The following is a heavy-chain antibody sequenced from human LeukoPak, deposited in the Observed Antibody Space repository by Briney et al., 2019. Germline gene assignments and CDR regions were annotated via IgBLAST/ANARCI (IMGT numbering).Heavy chain of an antibody. D-gene: IGHD3-10*01. J-gene: IGHJ4*02. CDR1: GLTFSSYS. CDR2: ISTRSGTYT. CDR3: ARSGDRSFGELLWFGESFY. V-gene: IGHV3-21*01. Sequence: GGSLRLSCAASGLTFSSYSFHWVRQAPGKGLEWVSSISTRSGTYTYYADSVKGRFIISRDNAKNSLYLQMNSLRSDDTAVYYCARSGDRSFGELLWFGESFYWGQGTLVTVSS.